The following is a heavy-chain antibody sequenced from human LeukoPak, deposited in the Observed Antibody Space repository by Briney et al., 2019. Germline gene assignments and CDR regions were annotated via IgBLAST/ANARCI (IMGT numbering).Heavy chain of an antibody. J-gene: IGHJ5*02. V-gene: IGHV4-34*01. CDR2: INHSGST. CDR3: ARGRGYCSSTSCYWFDP. Sequence: SETLPLTCAVYGGSFSGYYWSWIRQPPGKGLEWIGEINHSGSTNYNPSLKSRVTISVDTSKNQFSLKLSSVTAADTAVYYCARGRGYCSSTSCYWFDPWGQGTLVTVSS. CDR1: GGSFSGYY. D-gene: IGHD2-2*01.